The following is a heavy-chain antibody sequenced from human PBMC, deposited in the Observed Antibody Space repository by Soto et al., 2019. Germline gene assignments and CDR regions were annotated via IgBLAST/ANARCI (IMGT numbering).Heavy chain of an antibody. J-gene: IGHJ5*02. Sequence: SETLSLTCAVSGYSISSSNWWGWIRQPPGKGLEWIGYIYYSGSTYYNPSLKSRVTMSVDTSKNQFSLKLSSVTAVDTAVYYCARNSGFDYDRSGLDPLGQGNLVTGS. D-gene: IGHD3-22*01. V-gene: IGHV4-28*01. CDR2: IYYSGST. CDR1: GYSISSSNW. CDR3: ARNSGFDYDRSGLDP.